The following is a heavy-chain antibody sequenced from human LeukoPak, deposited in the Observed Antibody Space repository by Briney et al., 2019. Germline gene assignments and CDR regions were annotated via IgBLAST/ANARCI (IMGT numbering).Heavy chain of an antibody. Sequence: SETLSLTCTVSGGSISSYYWSWIRQPPGKGLEWIGYIYYSGSTNYNPSLKSRVTISVDTSKNQFSLKLSSVAAADTAVYYCARSTSYWYFDLWGRGTLVTVSS. D-gene: IGHD5/OR15-5a*01. CDR1: GGSISSYY. CDR2: IYYSGST. V-gene: IGHV4-59*08. CDR3: ARSTSYWYFDL. J-gene: IGHJ2*01.